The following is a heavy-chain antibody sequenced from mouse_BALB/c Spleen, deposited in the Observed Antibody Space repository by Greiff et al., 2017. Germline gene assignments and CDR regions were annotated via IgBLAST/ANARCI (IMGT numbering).Heavy chain of an antibody. J-gene: IGHJ2*01. V-gene: IGHV1-15*01. CDR3: TRGGNWGY. D-gene: IGHD4-1*01. CDR1: GYTFTDYE. CDR2: IDPETGGT. Sequence: LVESGAELVRPGASVTLSCKASGYTFTDYEMHWVKQTPVHGLEWIGAIDPETGGTAYNQKFKGKATLTADKSSSTAYMELRSLTSEDSAVYYCTRGGNWGYWGQGTTLTVSS.